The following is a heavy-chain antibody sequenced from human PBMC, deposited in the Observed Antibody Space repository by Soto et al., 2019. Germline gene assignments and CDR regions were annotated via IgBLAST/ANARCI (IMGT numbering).Heavy chain of an antibody. Sequence: QVQLVQSGAEVKKPGSSVKVSCKASGGSLSNYGISWVRQAPGQGLEWMGGIIPVFGTANYAQKFQGRDTITADESTRIVYMDVTSLRSEDTAVYYCARGDATKIVVTTYYGMDVWGQGTTVTVSS. V-gene: IGHV1-69*12. CDR2: IIPVFGTA. CDR3: ARGDATKIVVTTYYGMDV. J-gene: IGHJ6*02. CDR1: GGSLSNYG. D-gene: IGHD4-17*01.